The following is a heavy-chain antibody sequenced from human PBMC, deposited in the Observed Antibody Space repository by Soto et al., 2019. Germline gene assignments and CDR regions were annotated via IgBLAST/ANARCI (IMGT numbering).Heavy chain of an antibody. J-gene: IGHJ4*02. CDR1: GFTSSNYA. CDR3: TKNYYFDS. Sequence: VQLLESGGGLVQPGGSLRLSCAASGFTSSNYAMSWVRQAPGKALEWVSSINIVGGNTNYADSVRGRFTMSRDDSKNTVFLQMNSLRAEDTAIYYCTKNYYFDSWGQGTLITVSS. V-gene: IGHV3-23*01. CDR2: INIVGGNT.